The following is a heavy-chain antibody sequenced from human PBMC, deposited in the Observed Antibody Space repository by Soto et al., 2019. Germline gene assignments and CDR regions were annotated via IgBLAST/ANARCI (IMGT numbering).Heavy chain of an antibody. Sequence: SETLSPTCTVSGRSVSCGDYFWSWLRQSPGKRLGWIAYIYYSGSTNYNPSLKSRATISVDTSKSQVSLTLTAMTAADAALYYCARSPNYYYYGYDVWGQGTAVTVSS. CDR1: GRSVSCGDYF. J-gene: IGHJ6*02. V-gene: IGHV4-61*08. D-gene: IGHD3-10*01. CDR2: IYYSGST. CDR3: ARSPNYYYYGYDV.